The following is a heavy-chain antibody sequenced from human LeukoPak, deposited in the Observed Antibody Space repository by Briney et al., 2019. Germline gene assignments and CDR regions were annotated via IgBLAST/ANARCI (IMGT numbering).Heavy chain of an antibody. V-gene: IGHV1-46*01. J-gene: IGHJ6*02. CDR2: INPSGGST. D-gene: IGHD5-12*01. CDR1: GYTFTSYY. CDR3: ARGREWLFDLDYYGMDV. Sequence: ASVKVSCKASGYTFTSYYMHWVRQAPGQGLEWMGIINPSGGSTSYAQKFQGRVTMTRDTSTSTVYMEPSGLRSEDTAVYYCARGREWLFDLDYYGMDVWGQGTTVTVSS.